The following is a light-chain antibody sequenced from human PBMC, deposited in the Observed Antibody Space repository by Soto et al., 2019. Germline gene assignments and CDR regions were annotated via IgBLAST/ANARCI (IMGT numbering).Light chain of an antibody. Sequence: SYELTQPPSVSVATGKTARITCGGNNIGSKSEHWYQQKPGQAPVLVIYYDSYRPSGIPERFSGSKSGNTATLTISRVDDVNEDDYSCQVWDSSSDHYVFGTGTKVTVL. CDR1: NIGSKS. V-gene: IGLV3-21*04. CDR2: YDS. CDR3: QVWDSSSDHYV. J-gene: IGLJ1*01.